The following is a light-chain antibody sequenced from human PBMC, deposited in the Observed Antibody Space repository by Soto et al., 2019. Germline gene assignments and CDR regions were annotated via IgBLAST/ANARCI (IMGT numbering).Light chain of an antibody. CDR2: ANS. CDR1: SSNIGAGYA. CDR3: QSSYSSLSGYV. Sequence: QAVVTQPPSVSGAPGQRVTISCTGSSSNIGAGYAVHWYQQFQGTAPKFLIYANSNRPSGVTDRCSGSKSGTSASLAITGLQAAEEDAYYCQSSYSSLSGYVFGTGTKLTVL. V-gene: IGLV1-40*01. J-gene: IGLJ1*01.